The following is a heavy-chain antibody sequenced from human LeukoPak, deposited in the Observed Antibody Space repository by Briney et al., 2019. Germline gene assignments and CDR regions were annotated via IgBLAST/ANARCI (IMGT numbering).Heavy chain of an antibody. Sequence: GGSLRLSCAASGFTFSTYWMHWVRQAPGKGLAWVSRIRSDGRNTNYADSVKGRFTISRDNAKSTLYLQMNSLRAEDTAVYYCLYGSGWYFDYWGQGTLVTVSS. CDR1: GFTFSTYW. CDR3: LYGSGWYFDY. D-gene: IGHD6-19*01. CDR2: IRSDGRNT. V-gene: IGHV3-74*01. J-gene: IGHJ4*02.